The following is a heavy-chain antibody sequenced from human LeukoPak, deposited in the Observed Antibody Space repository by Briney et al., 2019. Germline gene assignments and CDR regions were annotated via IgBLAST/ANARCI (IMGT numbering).Heavy chain of an antibody. CDR1: GFTFSSYG. CDR2: IWYDGSNK. J-gene: IGHJ6*04. D-gene: IGHD2-21*01. Sequence: GRSLRLSCAASGFTFSSYGMNWVRQAPGKGLEWVAVIWYDGSNKYYADSVKGRFTISRDNSKNTLYLQMNSVRAEDTAVYYCARGLQVIYGMDVWGKGTTVTVSS. CDR3: ARGLQVIYGMDV. V-gene: IGHV3-33*01.